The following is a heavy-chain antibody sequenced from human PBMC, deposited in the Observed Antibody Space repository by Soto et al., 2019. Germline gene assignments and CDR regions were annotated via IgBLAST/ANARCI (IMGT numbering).Heavy chain of an antibody. Sequence: PSETLSLCCAVYGGSFSGYNWSWVRQPPGKGLEWIGEINHSGSTNYNPSLKSRVTISVDTSKNQFSLKLSSVTAADTAVYYCAGGLELSLGSGLDVWGQGTTVT. J-gene: IGHJ6*02. D-gene: IGHD1-7*01. V-gene: IGHV4-34*01. CDR3: AGGLELSLGSGLDV. CDR1: GGSFSGYN. CDR2: INHSGST.